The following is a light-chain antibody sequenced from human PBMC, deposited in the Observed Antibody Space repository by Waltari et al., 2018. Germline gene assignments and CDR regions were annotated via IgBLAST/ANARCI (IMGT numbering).Light chain of an antibody. CDR2: SAS. CDR1: QSISRF. J-gene: IGKJ1*01. V-gene: IGKV1-39*01. Sequence: IQMTQSPSSMSAYVGDRVTITCRAGQSISRFLNWYQQTPGKAPKLLIHSASSLHSGVPSIFSGRGSGTEFPITINSLTAEDFATYYYQQSYKPPRTFGQGTRVEIK. CDR3: QQSYKPPRT.